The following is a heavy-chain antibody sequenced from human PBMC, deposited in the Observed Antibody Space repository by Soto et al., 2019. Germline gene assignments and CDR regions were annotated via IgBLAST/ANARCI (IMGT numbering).Heavy chain of an antibody. CDR2: ISSSSSYI. V-gene: IGHV3-21*01. J-gene: IGHJ5*02. CDR3: AREILEGPYYYDSSGYYL. Sequence: GGSLRLSCAASGFTFSSYSMNWVRQAPGKGLEWVSSISSSSSYIYYADSVKGRFTISRDNAKNSLYLQMNSLRAEDTAVYYCAREILEGPYYYDSSGYYLWGQGTLVTVSS. CDR1: GFTFSSYS. D-gene: IGHD3-22*01.